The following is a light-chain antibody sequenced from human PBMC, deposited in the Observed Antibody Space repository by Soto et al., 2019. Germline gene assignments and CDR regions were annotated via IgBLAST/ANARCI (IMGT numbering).Light chain of an antibody. CDR2: DVS. V-gene: IGLV2-14*01. J-gene: IGLJ1*01. CDR3: NSYRSTSARYV. CDR1: NIDVGGYNY. Sequence: QSALTQPTSVSGSPGQSITISCTGTNIDVGGYNYVSWYQQHPGKAPRLIIYDVSNRPSGVSNRFSGSKSGNTASLTIFGLQAEDEADYYCNSYRSTSARYVFGTGTKVTV.